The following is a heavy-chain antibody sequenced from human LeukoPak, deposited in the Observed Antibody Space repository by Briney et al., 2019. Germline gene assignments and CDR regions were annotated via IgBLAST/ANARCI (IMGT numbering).Heavy chain of an antibody. V-gene: IGHV3-23*01. Sequence: GSLRLSCAASGFTFSSSAMSWVRQAPGKGLEWVSAISNNGGYTYYADSVQGRFTISRDNSKNTLYLQMNSLRAEDTAVYYCAKDDYGMDVWGQGTTVTVSS. CDR2: ISNNGGYT. CDR1: GFTFSSSA. CDR3: AKDDYGMDV. J-gene: IGHJ6*02.